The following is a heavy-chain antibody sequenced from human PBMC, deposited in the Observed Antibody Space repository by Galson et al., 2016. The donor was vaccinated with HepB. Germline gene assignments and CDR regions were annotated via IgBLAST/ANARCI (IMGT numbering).Heavy chain of an antibody. CDR1: GYTFTNHW. D-gene: IGHD6-19*01. CDR3: ARRDSGWSLFDY. J-gene: IGHJ4*02. Sequence: QSGAEVKKPGESLQISCQGSGYTFTNHWIGLVRQMPGKGLEWMGIIYPGDSDTRYSPSFQGQVTISADKSTRTAYLQWSSLKASDTAMYYCARRDSGWSLFDYWGQGTLLTVSS. V-gene: IGHV5-51*01. CDR2: IYPGDSDT.